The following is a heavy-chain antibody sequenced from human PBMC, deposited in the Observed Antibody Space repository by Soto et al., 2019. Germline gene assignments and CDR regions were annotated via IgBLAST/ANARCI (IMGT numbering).Heavy chain of an antibody. CDR1: GFVDSGNY. Sequence: GGSLRHTFAASGFVDSGNYIYRVRQAPGKGLEWVSGVYSDDSTYYADSVKGRFTISRDNSKNTLYLQMNSLRAEDTAVYHCARDSGCISSSCSGLDYWGQGTLVTVSS. V-gene: IGHV3-53*01. J-gene: IGHJ4*02. CDR2: VYSDDST. D-gene: IGHD2-2*01. CDR3: ARDSGCISSSCSGLDY.